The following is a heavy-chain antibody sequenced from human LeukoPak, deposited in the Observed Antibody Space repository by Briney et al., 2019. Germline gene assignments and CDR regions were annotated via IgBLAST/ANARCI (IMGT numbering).Heavy chain of an antibody. V-gene: IGHV3-23*01. Sequence: GGSLRLSCAASGFIFNNYAMNGVRQAPGKGLEWVSGISGSGDSTFYADSVKGRFTISRDNSKNTLYLQMNSLRAEDTAVYYCANFERTVAGPYNWFDPWGQGTLVTVSS. CDR2: ISGSGDST. J-gene: IGHJ5*02. CDR3: ANFERTVAGPYNWFDP. D-gene: IGHD6-19*01. CDR1: GFIFNNYA.